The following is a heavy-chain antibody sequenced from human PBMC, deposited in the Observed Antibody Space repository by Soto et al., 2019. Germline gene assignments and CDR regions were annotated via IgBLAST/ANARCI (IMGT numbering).Heavy chain of an antibody. J-gene: IGHJ6*02. CDR2: IIPIFGTA. CDR3: ASVFGGSGSYYNTQGYYYYGMDV. V-gene: IGHV1-69*13. D-gene: IGHD3-10*01. Sequence: SVKVSCKASGGTFSSYAISWVRQAPGQGLEWMGGIIPIFGTANYAQKFQGRVTITADESTSTAYMELSSLSSEDTAVYYCASVFGGSGSYYNTQGYYYYGMDVWG. CDR1: GGTFSSYA.